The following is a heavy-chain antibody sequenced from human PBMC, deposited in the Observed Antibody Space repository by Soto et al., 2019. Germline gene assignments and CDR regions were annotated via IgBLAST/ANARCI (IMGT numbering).Heavy chain of an antibody. CDR1: GFTFSSYG. D-gene: IGHD3-3*01. CDR2: IWYDGSNK. V-gene: IGHV3-33*01. CDR3: ARDPGRYDFWSGYFDRAYYYYYGMDV. Sequence: GGSLRLSCAASGFTFSSYGMHWVRQAPGKGLEWVAVIWYDGSNKYYADSVKGRFTISRDNSKNTLYLQMNSLRAEDTAVYYCARDPGRYDFWSGYFDRAYYYYYGMDVWGQGTTVTVSS. J-gene: IGHJ6*02.